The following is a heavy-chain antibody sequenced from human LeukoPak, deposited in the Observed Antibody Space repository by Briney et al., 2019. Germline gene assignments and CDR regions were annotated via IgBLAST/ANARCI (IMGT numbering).Heavy chain of an antibody. Sequence: GGSLRLSCAASGFTFSSYWMSWVRQAPGKGLEWVANIKQDGSEKYYVDSVKGRFTVSRDNAKNSLYLQMNSLRAEDTAVYYCAIVYRSSSGYCFDFWGQGTLVTVSS. CDR3: AIVYRSSSGYCFDF. J-gene: IGHJ4*02. CDR2: IKQDGSEK. V-gene: IGHV3-7*01. D-gene: IGHD6-6*01. CDR1: GFTFSSYW.